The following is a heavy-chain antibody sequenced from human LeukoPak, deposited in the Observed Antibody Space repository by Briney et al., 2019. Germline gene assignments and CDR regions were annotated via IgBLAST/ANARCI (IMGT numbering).Heavy chain of an antibody. CDR2: INQDGSDR. CDR3: ATFPIFKNYYDMYV. CDR1: GFPFSDYW. J-gene: IGHJ6*03. Sequence: GGSLRLSCAASGFPFSDYWMDWVRQARGRGMEWVANINQDGSDRYYADGVRGRFTISSDNAKIQLYEEMNGWRAEDTAVYYCATFPIFKNYYDMYVWGKGTTVTVSS. D-gene: IGHD3-9*01. V-gene: IGHV3-7*01.